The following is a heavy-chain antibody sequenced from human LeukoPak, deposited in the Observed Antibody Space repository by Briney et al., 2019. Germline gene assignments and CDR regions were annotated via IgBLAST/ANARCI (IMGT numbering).Heavy chain of an antibody. CDR3: ARRWNYGRNYYIDV. CDR2: INDRGRA. V-gene: IGHV4-34*01. Sequence: SETLSLTCAVYGGSFSNYYWNWVRQTPGKGLEWLGEINDRGRANYNPSLMSRVTVSVETSKNQFSLRLTSVAATATAIYYCARRWNYGRNYYIDVWGKGATVSVSS. D-gene: IGHD1-7*01. CDR1: GGSFSNYY. J-gene: IGHJ6*03.